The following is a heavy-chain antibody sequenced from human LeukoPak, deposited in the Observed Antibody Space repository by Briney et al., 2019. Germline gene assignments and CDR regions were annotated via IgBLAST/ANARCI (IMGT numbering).Heavy chain of an antibody. D-gene: IGHD3-16*01. J-gene: IGHJ4*02. Sequence: GGPLRLSCAASGFSVSSNHMSWVRQAPGKGLEWVANINQDGCEKYYVDSVKGRFTISRDNAKNSLYLQMNSLRAEDTAVYYCTRDYEGLGYWGQGTLVTVSS. CDR3: TRDYEGLGY. CDR2: INQDGCEK. CDR1: GFSVSSNH. V-gene: IGHV3-7*01.